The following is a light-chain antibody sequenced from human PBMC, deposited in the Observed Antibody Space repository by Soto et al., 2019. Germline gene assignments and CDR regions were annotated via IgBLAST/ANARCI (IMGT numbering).Light chain of an antibody. J-gene: IGKJ5*01. CDR2: MVS. V-gene: IGKV2-28*01. CDR1: QSLLYSNGFHY. CDR3: MQSLGTPFT. Sequence: EIVLTQSPLSLPVTPGEPASISCRSSQSLLYSNGFHYLDWYVQKPGQSPQLLIYMVSNRASGVPDRFRGSRSGTDFTLKIGRVEAEDVGVYYCMQSLGTPFTFGQGTRLEIK.